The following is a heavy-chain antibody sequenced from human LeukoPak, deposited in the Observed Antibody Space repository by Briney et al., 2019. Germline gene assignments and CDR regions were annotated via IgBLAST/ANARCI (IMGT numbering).Heavy chain of an antibody. V-gene: IGHV3-7*01. D-gene: IGHD3-10*01. Sequence: GGSLRLFCAASGFTFSSHWMSWVRQAPGKGLEWVANIKEDGSEKYYVDSVKVRFTISRDNAKNSLYLQMNSLRAVDTAVYYCARDRALDHWGQGTLVTVSS. J-gene: IGHJ4*02. CDR3: ARDRALDH. CDR2: IKEDGSEK. CDR1: GFTFSSHW.